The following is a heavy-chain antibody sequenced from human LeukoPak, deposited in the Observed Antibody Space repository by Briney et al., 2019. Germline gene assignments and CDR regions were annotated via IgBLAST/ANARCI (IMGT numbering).Heavy chain of an antibody. D-gene: IGHD3-22*01. V-gene: IGHV3-30*18. CDR2: ISYDGSNK. J-gene: IGHJ4*02. Sequence: GRSLRLSCAASGFTFSSYGMHWVRQAPGKGLEWVAVISYDGSNKYYADSVKGRFTISRDNSESTLHLQMNSLRAEDTAVYYCSKPTFQWFRFDYWGQGTLVTVSS. CDR3: SKPTFQWFRFDY. CDR1: GFTFSSYG.